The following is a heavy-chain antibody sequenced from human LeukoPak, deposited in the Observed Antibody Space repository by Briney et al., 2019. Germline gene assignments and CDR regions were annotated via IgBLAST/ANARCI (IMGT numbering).Heavy chain of an antibody. CDR1: GFTFDDYA. CDR2: ISWNSGSI. CDR3: AKSRRYDILTGYFQGPSDAFDI. Sequence: AGGSLRLSCAASGFTFDDYAMHWVRQAPGKGLEWVSGISWNSGSIVYADSVRGRFTISRDNAKNSLYLQMNSLRAEDTALYYCAKSRRYDILTGYFQGPSDAFDIWGQGTMVTVSS. D-gene: IGHD3-9*01. J-gene: IGHJ3*02. V-gene: IGHV3-9*01.